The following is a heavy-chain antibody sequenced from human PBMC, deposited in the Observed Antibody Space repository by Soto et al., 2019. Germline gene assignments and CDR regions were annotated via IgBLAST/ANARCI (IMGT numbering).Heavy chain of an antibody. Sequence: GGSLRLSCTASGFTFGDYAMSWVRQAPGKGLEWVGFIRSKAYGGTTEYAASVKGRFTISRDDSKSIAYLQMNSLKTEDTAVYYFPRGIVVVPAAMYYFDYWGQGTLVTVSS. J-gene: IGHJ4*02. V-gene: IGHV3-49*04. CDR2: IRSKAYGGTT. CDR1: GFTFGDYA. CDR3: PRGIVVVPAAMYYFDY. D-gene: IGHD2-2*01.